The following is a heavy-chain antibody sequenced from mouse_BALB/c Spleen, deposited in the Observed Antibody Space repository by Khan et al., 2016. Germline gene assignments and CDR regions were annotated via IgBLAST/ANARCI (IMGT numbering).Heavy chain of an antibody. V-gene: IGHV14-3*02. Sequence: VQLKQSGAELVKPGASVKLSCTASGFNIKDTYIHWVMQRPEQGLEWIGRINPANGNTKYDPKFQGKATITADTSSNTAYLQLTSLTSEDTAVYYCTRGMITTEDDWGQGTTLTVSS. CDR3: TRGMITTEDD. CDR2: INPANGNT. CDR1: GFNIKDTY. J-gene: IGHJ2*01. D-gene: IGHD2-4*01.